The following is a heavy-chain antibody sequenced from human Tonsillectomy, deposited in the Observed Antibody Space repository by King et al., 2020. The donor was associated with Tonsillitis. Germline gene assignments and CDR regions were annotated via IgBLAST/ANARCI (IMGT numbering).Heavy chain of an antibody. D-gene: IGHD3-22*01. V-gene: IGHV3-48*03. J-gene: IGHJ4*02. CDR2: ISSGGSTI. CDR1: GFSFSSYE. Sequence: QLVQSGGGLVQPGGSLRLSCAASGFSFSSYEMNWVRQAPGKGLEWVSYISSGGSTIYYADSVQGRFTISRDNAKNSLYLQMNSLRAEDTAVYYCARVGSGYYYGSFDYWGQGTLVTVSS. CDR3: ARVGSGYYYGSFDY.